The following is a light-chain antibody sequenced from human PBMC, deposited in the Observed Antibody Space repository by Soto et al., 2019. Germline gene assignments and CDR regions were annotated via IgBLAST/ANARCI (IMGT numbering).Light chain of an antibody. J-gene: IGLJ2*01. Sequence: QSALTQPASVSGSPGQSITISCTGTSSDVGGYNYVSWYQQHPGKAPKLMIYDVSNRPSGVSNRFSGSKSGNTASLTISGXXXXXXXXXYCSSYTSSSTRVFGGGTQLTV. CDR2: DVS. CDR3: SSYTSSSTRV. CDR1: SSDVGGYNY. V-gene: IGLV2-14*01.